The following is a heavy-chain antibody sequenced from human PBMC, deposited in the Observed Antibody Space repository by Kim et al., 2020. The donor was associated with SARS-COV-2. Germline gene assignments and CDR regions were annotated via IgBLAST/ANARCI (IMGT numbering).Heavy chain of an antibody. V-gene: IGHV3-33*01. CDR2: IWYDGSNK. CDR3: ARGSTLLWFGEIDNYFDY. D-gene: IGHD3-10*01. CDR1: GFTFSSYG. J-gene: IGHJ4*02. Sequence: GGSLRLSCAASGFTFSSYGMHWVRQAPGKGLEWVAVIWYDGSNKYYADSVKGRFTISRDNSKNTLYLQMNSLRAEDTAVYYCARGSTLLWFGEIDNYFDYWGQGTLVTVSS.